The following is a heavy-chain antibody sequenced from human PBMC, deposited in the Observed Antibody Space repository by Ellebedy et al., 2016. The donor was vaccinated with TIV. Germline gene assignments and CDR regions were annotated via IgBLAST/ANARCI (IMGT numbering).Heavy chain of an antibody. CDR1: GCTSRNYW. Sequence: PGGSLRLSCVASGCTSRNYWVHWVRQAPGKGLVWVSHINTDGSSTSYADSVKGRFTISRDNARNTLYLQMNSLRVEDTAVYYCACWAGQERYQGPFDYWGQGILVIVS. J-gene: IGHJ4*02. D-gene: IGHD3-9*01. V-gene: IGHV3-74*01. CDR2: INTDGSST. CDR3: ACWAGQERYQGPFDY.